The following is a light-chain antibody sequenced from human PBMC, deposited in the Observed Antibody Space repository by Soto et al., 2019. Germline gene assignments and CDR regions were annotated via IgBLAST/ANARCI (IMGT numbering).Light chain of an antibody. J-gene: IGKJ1*01. CDR3: EEYGFSLST. CDR1: QSVSSNY. V-gene: IGKV3-20*01. Sequence: TLSLSPGARATLSCRASQSVSSNYLAWYQQKPGQAHRLLIYGASSRATGIQDRFSGSGSGTDFTLTIRRLQPEDFAVYYCEEYGFSLSTFGQGSILDIK. CDR2: GAS.